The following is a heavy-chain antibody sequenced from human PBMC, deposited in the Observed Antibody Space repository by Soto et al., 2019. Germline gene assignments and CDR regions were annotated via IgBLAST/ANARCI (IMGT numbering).Heavy chain of an antibody. CDR1: GGSVSSGSYY. CDR2: IYYSGST. J-gene: IGHJ6*02. CDR3: ARDRPHTQPSGYYYGMDV. Sequence: PSETLSLTCTVSGGSVSSGSYYWSWIRQPPGKGLEWIGYIYYSGSTNYNPSLKSRVTISVDTSKNQFSLKLSSVTAADTAVYYCARDRPHTQPSGYYYGMDVWGQGTTVTVSS. V-gene: IGHV4-61*01. D-gene: IGHD2-15*01.